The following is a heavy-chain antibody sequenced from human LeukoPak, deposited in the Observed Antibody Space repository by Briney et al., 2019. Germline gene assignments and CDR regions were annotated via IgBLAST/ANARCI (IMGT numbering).Heavy chain of an antibody. CDR2: ISSSGSTI. CDR1: GFTFSDYY. V-gene: IGHV3-11*04. D-gene: IGHD3-22*01. J-gene: IGHJ5*02. Sequence: GGSLRLSCAASGFTFSDYYMSWIRQAPGKGLEWVSYISSSGSTIYYADSVKGRFTISRDNAKNSLYLQMNSLRAEDTAVHYCARDYYDSSGYYENWFDPWGQGTLVTVSS. CDR3: ARDYYDSSGYYENWFDP.